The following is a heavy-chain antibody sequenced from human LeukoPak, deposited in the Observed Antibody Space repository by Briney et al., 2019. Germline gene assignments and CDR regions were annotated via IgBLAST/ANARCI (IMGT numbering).Heavy chain of an antibody. CDR3: ARGGIPTGPYYYFYYIDL. Sequence: GSSLRLSCAASGFTFSRNVMHWVRQAPGKGLEWVALISYDGNNKFYADSVKGRFTISRDNSRNTLYLQMNSLSGGDAAVYSCARGGIPTGPYYYFYYIDLWGKGTAVTVSS. V-gene: IGHV3-30*01. J-gene: IGHJ6*03. CDR2: ISYDGNNK. D-gene: IGHD3-10*01. CDR1: GFTFSRNV.